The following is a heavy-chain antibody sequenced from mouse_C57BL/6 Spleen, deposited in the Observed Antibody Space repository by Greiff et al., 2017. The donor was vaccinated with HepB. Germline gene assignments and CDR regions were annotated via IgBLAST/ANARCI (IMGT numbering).Heavy chain of an antibody. V-gene: IGHV3-6*01. J-gene: IGHJ2*01. CDR1: GYSITSGYY. Sequence: EVKLQESGPGLVKPSQSLSLTCSVTGYSITSGYYWNWIRQFPGNKLEWMGYISYAGSNNYNPSLKNRISITRDTSKNQFFLKLNSVTTEDTATYDCARGGGMTTVPDYWGQGTTLTVSS. CDR2: ISYAGSN. CDR3: ARGGGMTTVPDY. D-gene: IGHD1-1*01.